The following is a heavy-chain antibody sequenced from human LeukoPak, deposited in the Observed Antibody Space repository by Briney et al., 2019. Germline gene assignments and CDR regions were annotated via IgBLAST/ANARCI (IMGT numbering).Heavy chain of an antibody. D-gene: IGHD5-12*01. CDR1: GGTFGNDA. CDR2: IIPMLGTT. Sequence: SVKVSCKASGGTFGNDAIGWVRQAPGQGLEWVGRIIPMLGTTNYAQKFQDRVTFTTDESTSTAYMELSSLRSEDTAAYYCAREWKWLQPYFDYWGQGTLVTVPS. J-gene: IGHJ4*02. CDR3: AREWKWLQPYFDY. V-gene: IGHV1-69*11.